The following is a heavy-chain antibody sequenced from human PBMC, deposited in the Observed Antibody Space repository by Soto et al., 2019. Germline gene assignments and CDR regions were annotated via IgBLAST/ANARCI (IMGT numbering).Heavy chain of an antibody. CDR2: IFHSGST. Sequence: QVQLQESGPGLVKPSGTLSLTCAVSGVSISTNNWWSWVRQPPGKGLEWIGEIFHSGSTNFNPSLNSRVTIPLDKSKNHFSLTLTSVTAADTAMYYCVRDSGSGYDLTPLVYWGQGTLVTVSS. J-gene: IGHJ4*02. CDR1: GVSISTNNW. V-gene: IGHV4-4*02. CDR3: VRDSGSGYDLTPLVY. D-gene: IGHD5-12*01.